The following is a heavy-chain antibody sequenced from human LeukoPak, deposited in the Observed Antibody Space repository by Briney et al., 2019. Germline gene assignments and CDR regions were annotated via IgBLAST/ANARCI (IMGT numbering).Heavy chain of an antibody. J-gene: IGHJ4*02. CDR1: GFTFSTSA. CDR2: ISSNGGST. D-gene: IGHD3-22*01. CDR3: VKLPYSDTSAYYVDY. V-gene: IGHV3-64D*06. Sequence: GGSLRLSCAASGFTFSTSAIHWVRQAPGKGLEYVSAISSNGGSTYYAGSVKGRFTISRDNSKNTLSLQMSSLRPEDTAVYYCVKLPYSDTSAYYVDYWGQGTLVTVSS.